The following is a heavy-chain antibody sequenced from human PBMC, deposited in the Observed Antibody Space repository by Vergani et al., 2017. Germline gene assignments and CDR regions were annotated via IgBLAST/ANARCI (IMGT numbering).Heavy chain of an antibody. J-gene: IGHJ4*02. CDR3: AKGQWLPTLSFDY. CDR1: GGSINSHNYY. Sequence: QVQLQESGPGLVKPSQTLFLTCTVSGGSINSHNYYWSWIRPPAGKGLGLVRRIHTSGSTNYNPSLKSRVTMSEDTSKNQFSLNLTSVTAADTAVYYCAKGQWLPTLSFDYWGQGTLVTVSS. CDR2: IHTSGST. D-gene: IGHD6-19*01. V-gene: IGHV4-61*02.